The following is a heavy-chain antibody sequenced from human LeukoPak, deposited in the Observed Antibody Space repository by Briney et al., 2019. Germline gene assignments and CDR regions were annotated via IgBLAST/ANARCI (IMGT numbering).Heavy chain of an antibody. CDR3: ARISVVTTFRSPKYYFDY. J-gene: IGHJ4*02. V-gene: IGHV3-30*02. CDR1: GFTFSSYG. CDR2: IRYDGSNK. D-gene: IGHD2/OR15-2a*01. Sequence: GRSLRLSCAASGFTFSSYGMNWVRQAPGKGLEWVAFIRYDGSNKYYADSVKGRFTISRDNSKNTMYLQMNSLRAEDTAVYYCARISVVTTFRSPKYYFDYWGQGTLVTVSS.